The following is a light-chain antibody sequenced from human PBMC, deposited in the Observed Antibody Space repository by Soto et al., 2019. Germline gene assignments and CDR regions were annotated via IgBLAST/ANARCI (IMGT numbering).Light chain of an antibody. CDR1: QSVXSY. V-gene: IGKV3-11*01. CDR3: QQRCYWIT. J-gene: IGKJ1*01. CDR2: XAS. Sequence: IVLTQSPATLSLSPGERATLSCRARQSVXSYLAWYKEKPGQAPRILIYXASNRATGIPAMFSGSGSGTDFTITISSLEPEDLAVYYCQQRCYWITFGQGTKVDIK.